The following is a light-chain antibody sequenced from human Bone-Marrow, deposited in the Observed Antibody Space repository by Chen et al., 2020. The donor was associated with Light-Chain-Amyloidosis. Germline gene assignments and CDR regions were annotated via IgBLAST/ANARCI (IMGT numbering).Light chain of an antibody. J-gene: IGKJ1*01. V-gene: IGKV1-12*02. CDR3: QQTMAFPWT. Sequence: QMTQSPSSVSASVGDRVTITCRASQGIGSWLAWYQQKPGKAPKALMYAASSLESGVPSSFSGSGSGTDFTLIISGLQPEDFATYFCQQTMAFPWTFGQGTKVEI. CDR1: QGIGSW. CDR2: AAS.